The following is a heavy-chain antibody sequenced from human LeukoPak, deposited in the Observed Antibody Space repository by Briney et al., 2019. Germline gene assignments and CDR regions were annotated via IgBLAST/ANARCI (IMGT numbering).Heavy chain of an antibody. D-gene: IGHD6-19*01. Sequence: PGGSLRLSCAASGLTFSSYWMSWVRQAPGKGLEWVSYISSSGSTIYYADSVKGRFTISRDNAKNSLYLQMNSLRAEDTAVYYCARGAVAGTYYYYYYMDVWGKGTTVTVSS. CDR1: GLTFSSYW. CDR3: ARGAVAGTYYYYYYMDV. CDR2: ISSSGSTI. J-gene: IGHJ6*03. V-gene: IGHV3-48*04.